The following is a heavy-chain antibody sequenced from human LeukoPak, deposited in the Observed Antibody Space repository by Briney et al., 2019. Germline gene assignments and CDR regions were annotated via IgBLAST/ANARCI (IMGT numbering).Heavy chain of an antibody. V-gene: IGHV3-33*01. CDR2: IWYDGSNK. Sequence: GGSLRLSCAASGFTFSSYGMQWVRQAPGKGLEWAAVIWYDGSNKYYADSVKGRFTISRDNSKNTLYLQMNSLRAEDTAVYYCARDDRSYYGMDVWGQGTTVTVSS. CDR3: ARDDRSYYGMDV. CDR1: GFTFSSYG. J-gene: IGHJ6*02.